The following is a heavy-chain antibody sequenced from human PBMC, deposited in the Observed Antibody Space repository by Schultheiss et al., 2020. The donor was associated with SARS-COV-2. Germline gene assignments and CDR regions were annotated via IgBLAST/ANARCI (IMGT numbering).Heavy chain of an antibody. CDR1: GGSISSYY. CDR3: ARDHGYSSGWPQDFQH. J-gene: IGHJ1*01. V-gene: IGHV4-4*07. Sequence: SQTLSLTCTVSGGSISSYYWSWIRQPAGKGLEWIGRIYTSGSTNYNPSLKSRVTMSVDTSKNQFSLKLSSVTAADTAVYYCARDHGYSSGWPQDFQHWGQGTLVTVSS. D-gene: IGHD6-19*01. CDR2: IYTSGST.